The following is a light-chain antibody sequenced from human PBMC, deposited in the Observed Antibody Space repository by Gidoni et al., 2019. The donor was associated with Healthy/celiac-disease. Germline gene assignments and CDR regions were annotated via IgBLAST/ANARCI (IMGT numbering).Light chain of an antibody. V-gene: IGKV3-11*01. Sequence: IVLTQSPATLSLSPGERATLSCRASQSVSSYLAWYQQKPGQAPRLLIYDASNRATGIPARFSGSGSGTDFTLTISSLEPEDFAVYYCQQRSNWPSSLTFGGXTKVEIK. CDR3: QQRSNWPSSLT. CDR1: QSVSSY. J-gene: IGKJ4*01. CDR2: DAS.